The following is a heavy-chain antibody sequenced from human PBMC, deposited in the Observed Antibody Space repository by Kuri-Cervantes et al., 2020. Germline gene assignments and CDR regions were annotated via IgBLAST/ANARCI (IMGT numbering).Heavy chain of an antibody. CDR3: ARELSSSAIHGFDP. Sequence: GESLKISCAASGFTVSSNYMSWVRQAPGKGLEWVSVIYSCGSTYYADSVKGRFTISRDNSKNTLYLQMNSLRAEDTAVYYCARELSSSAIHGFDPRGQGTLVTVSS. CDR2: IYSCGST. D-gene: IGHD2-2*01. V-gene: IGHV3-66*03. CDR1: GFTVSSNY. J-gene: IGHJ5*02.